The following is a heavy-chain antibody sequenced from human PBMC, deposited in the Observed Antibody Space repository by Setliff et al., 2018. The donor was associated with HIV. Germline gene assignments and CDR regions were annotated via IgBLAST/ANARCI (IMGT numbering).Heavy chain of an antibody. V-gene: IGHV4-38-2*01. J-gene: IGHJ4*02. Sequence: SETLSLTCAVSGYSISSDYYWSWIRQPPGMGLEWIGEVNRGRRTNYNSSLKSRVTISIDTSRNQFSLTVSSVTAADTAVYYCAREIPYSYGGRGHPLWGQGTLVTVSS. CDR2: VNRGRRT. D-gene: IGHD3-22*01. CDR3: AREIPYSYGGRGHPL. CDR1: GYSISSDYY.